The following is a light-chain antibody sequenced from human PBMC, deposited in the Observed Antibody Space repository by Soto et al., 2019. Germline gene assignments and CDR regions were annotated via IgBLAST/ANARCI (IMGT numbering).Light chain of an antibody. CDR1: QSIRSY. CDR3: QQSYSTPV. CDR2: AAS. V-gene: IGKV1-39*01. Sequence: DIQMTQSPSSLSASVGDRVTITCRASQSIRSYLNWYQQKPGKAPKLLIYAASSLQSGVPSRFSGSGSGTDFTLTISSPQPEDFATYYCQQSYSTPVFGQGTKLEIK. J-gene: IGKJ2*01.